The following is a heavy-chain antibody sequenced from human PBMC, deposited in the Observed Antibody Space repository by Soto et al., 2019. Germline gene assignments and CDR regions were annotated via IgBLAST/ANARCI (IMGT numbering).Heavy chain of an antibody. D-gene: IGHD5-12*01. Sequence: GWSLRLFCAASGFTFSSYSMNLVRQAPGKGLEWVSSISSSSSYIYYADSVKGRFTISRDNAKNSLYLQMNSLRAEDTAVYYCAREVWLPTIRIYYGMEVWGEGTKVTVSS. CDR2: ISSSSSYI. CDR1: GFTFSSYS. J-gene: IGHJ6*04. V-gene: IGHV3-21*01. CDR3: AREVWLPTIRIYYGMEV.